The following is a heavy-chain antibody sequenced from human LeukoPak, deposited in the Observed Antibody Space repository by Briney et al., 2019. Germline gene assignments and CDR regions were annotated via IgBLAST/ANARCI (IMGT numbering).Heavy chain of an antibody. V-gene: IGHV4-59*08. Sequence: KPSETLSLTCTVSGGSISSYYWSWIRQPPGKGLEWIGYVFYSGSTNYNPSLKSRVTLSVDTSRNQFSLRLSSVTAADTAVYYCATQSGSYFDSWGQGALVTVSS. CDR1: GGSISSYY. CDR3: ATQSGSYFDS. D-gene: IGHD1-26*01. CDR2: VFYSGST. J-gene: IGHJ4*02.